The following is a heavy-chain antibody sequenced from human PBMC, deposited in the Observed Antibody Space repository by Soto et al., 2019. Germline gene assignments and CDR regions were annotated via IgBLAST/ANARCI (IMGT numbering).Heavy chain of an antibody. CDR2: INAGNGNT. Sequence: ASVKVSCKASGYTFTSYAMHWVRQAPGQRLEWMGWINAGNGNTKYSQKFQGRVTISVDTSKNQFSLKLSSVTAADTAVYYCARVFQIPGDFDYWGQGTLVTFSS. J-gene: IGHJ4*02. CDR1: GYTFTSYA. V-gene: IGHV1-3*01. D-gene: IGHD3-10*01. CDR3: ARVFQIPGDFDY.